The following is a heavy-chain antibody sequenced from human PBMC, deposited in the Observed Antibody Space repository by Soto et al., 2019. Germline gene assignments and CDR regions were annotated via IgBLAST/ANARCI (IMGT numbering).Heavy chain of an antibody. D-gene: IGHD2-15*01. J-gene: IGHJ4*02. CDR2: ISWDGGST. CDR3: AEAGYCSGGSCYDFDY. Sequence: PGGSLRLSCAASGFTFDAYTMHCVRQAPGKGLEWVSLISWDGGSTYYADSVKGRFTISRDNSKNSLYLQMNSLRTEDTALYYCAEAGYCSGGSCYDFDYWGQGTLVTVSS. V-gene: IGHV3-43*01. CDR1: GFTFDAYT.